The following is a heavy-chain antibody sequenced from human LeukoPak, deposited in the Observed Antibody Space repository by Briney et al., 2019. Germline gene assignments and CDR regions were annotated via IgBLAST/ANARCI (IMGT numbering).Heavy chain of an antibody. Sequence: GGSLRLSCAASGFTVSSNYMSWVRQAPGKGLEWVSVIYSGGSTYHADSVKGRFTISRDNSKNTLYLQMNSLRAEDTAVYYCAKDRGDSSGYYLPAYYFDYWGQGTLVTVSS. CDR3: AKDRGDSSGYYLPAYYFDY. D-gene: IGHD3-22*01. CDR2: IYSGGST. V-gene: IGHV3-53*05. CDR1: GFTVSSNY. J-gene: IGHJ4*02.